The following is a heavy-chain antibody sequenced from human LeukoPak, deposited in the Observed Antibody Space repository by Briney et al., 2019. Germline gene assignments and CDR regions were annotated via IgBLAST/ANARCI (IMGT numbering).Heavy chain of an antibody. V-gene: IGHV1-69*06. Sequence: SVKVSCKASGGTFSSYAISWVRQAPGQGLEWMGGIIPMFGTANYAQKLQGRVTITAEKSTSTAYMELSSLRSEDTAVYYCARADPFYGAGTYAGSWFDPWGQGTLVTVSS. CDR1: GGTFSSYA. CDR3: ARADPFYGAGTYAGSWFDP. D-gene: IGHD3-10*01. CDR2: IIPMFGTA. J-gene: IGHJ5*02.